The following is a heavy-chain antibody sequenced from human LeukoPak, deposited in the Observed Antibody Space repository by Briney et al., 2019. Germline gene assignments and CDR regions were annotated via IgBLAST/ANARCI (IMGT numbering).Heavy chain of an antibody. CDR3: ARVTGDLLDY. Sequence: SETLSLTCAVSGYSISSGYYWGRIRQPPGKGLEWIGSIYHSGSTYYNPSLKSRVTISVDTSKNQFSLKLSSVTAADTAVYYCARVTGDLLDYWGQGTLVTVSS. J-gene: IGHJ4*02. CDR1: GYSISSGYY. D-gene: IGHD7-27*01. CDR2: IYHSGST. V-gene: IGHV4-38-2*01.